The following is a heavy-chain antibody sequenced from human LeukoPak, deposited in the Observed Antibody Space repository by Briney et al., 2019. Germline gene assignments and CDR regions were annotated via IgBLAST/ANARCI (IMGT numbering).Heavy chain of an antibody. CDR3: ARDKYSYGYWYYYYMDV. D-gene: IGHD5-18*01. CDR2: ICSSSSYI. CDR1: GFTFSSYS. Sequence: GGSLRLSCAASGFTFSSYSMNWVRQAPGKGLEWVSSICSSSSYIYYADSVKGRFTISRDNAKNSLYLQMNSLRAEDTAVYYCARDKYSYGYWYYYYMDVWGKGTTVTVSS. J-gene: IGHJ6*03. V-gene: IGHV3-21*01.